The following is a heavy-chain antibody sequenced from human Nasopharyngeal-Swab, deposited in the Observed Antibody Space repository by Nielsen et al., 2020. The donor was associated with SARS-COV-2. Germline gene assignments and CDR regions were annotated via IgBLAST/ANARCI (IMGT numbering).Heavy chain of an antibody. J-gene: IGHJ4*02. CDR1: GDSISTQY. V-gene: IGHV4-4*07. CDR3: AQRGTMIGGYFDY. CDR2: IHASGKS. D-gene: IGHD3-22*01. Sequence: SETLSLTCTVSGDSISTQYWSWVRQPAGKGLEWIGRIHASGKSNYNPSLKSRVNMSVDTSKKQFSLRLSSVTAADTAVYYCAQRGTMIGGYFDYWGQGTLVTVSS.